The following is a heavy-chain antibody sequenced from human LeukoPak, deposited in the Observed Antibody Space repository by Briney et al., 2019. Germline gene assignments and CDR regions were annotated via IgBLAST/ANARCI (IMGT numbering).Heavy chain of an antibody. CDR3: ARGGPYDI. V-gene: IGHV3-7*01. Sequence: GESLRLSCVASGFTFSMYWMTWFRHASGKGLEWVANMKQDGSQKNYVDSVKGRFTISRDNAKKSLYLQMNSLRGEDTAVYYCARGGPYDIWGQGPRVTVSS. J-gene: IGHJ3*02. CDR2: MKQDGSQK. CDR1: GFTFSMYW.